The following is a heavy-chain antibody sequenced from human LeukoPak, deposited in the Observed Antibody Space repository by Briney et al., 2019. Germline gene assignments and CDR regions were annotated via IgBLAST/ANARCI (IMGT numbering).Heavy chain of an antibody. J-gene: IGHJ4*02. CDR2: MNPNSGNT. CDR1: GYTFTSYD. Sequence: ASVKVSCKASGYTFTSYDINWVRQATGQGLEWMGWMNPNSGNTGYAQKFQGRVTMTRNTSLSTTYLELSSLSSLDPAVYYFSKQDLSVPAATPPPPNFDYLGQGTLVTVSS. V-gene: IGHV1-8*01. D-gene: IGHD2-2*01. CDR3: SKQDLSVPAATPPPPNFDY.